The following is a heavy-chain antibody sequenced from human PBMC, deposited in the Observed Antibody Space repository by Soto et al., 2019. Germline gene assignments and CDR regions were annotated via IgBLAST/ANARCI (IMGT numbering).Heavy chain of an antibody. CDR1: GFTFTSSA. D-gene: IGHD2-2*01. Sequence: ASVKVSCKASGFTFTSSAVQWVRQARGQRLEWIGWIVVGSGNTNYAQKFQERVTITRDMSTSTAYMELSSLRSEDTAVYYCAADPYCSSTSCYGTPMDVWGQGTTVTVYS. CDR2: IVVGSGNT. CDR3: AADPYCSSTSCYGTPMDV. J-gene: IGHJ6*02. V-gene: IGHV1-58*01.